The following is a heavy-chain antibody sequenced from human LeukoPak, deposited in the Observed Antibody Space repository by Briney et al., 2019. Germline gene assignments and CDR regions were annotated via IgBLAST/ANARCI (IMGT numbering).Heavy chain of an antibody. CDR2: ISSSGSTI. J-gene: IGHJ3*02. CDR3: ARCGYYDRSGYLDAFDI. D-gene: IGHD3-22*01. Sequence: KSGGSLRLSCAASGFTFSDYYMSWIRQAPGKGLEWVSYISSSGSTIYYAGSVKGRFTISRDNAKNSLYLQMNSLRAEDTAVYYCARCGYYDRSGYLDAFDIWGQGTMVTVSS. V-gene: IGHV3-11*04. CDR1: GFTFSDYY.